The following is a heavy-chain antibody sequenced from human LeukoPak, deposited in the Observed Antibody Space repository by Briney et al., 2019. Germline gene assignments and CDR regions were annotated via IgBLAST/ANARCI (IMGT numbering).Heavy chain of an antibody. Sequence: PSETLSLTCTVSGGSISSGSYYWSWIRQPAGKGLEWIGRIYTSGSTNYNPSLKSRVTISVDTSKNQFSLKLSSVTAADTAVYYCARDRSLGYCSRTSCPKGAFDIWGQGTMVTVSS. CDR2: IYTSGST. CDR1: GGSISSGSYY. J-gene: IGHJ3*02. D-gene: IGHD2-2*01. V-gene: IGHV4-61*02. CDR3: ARDRSLGYCSRTSCPKGAFDI.